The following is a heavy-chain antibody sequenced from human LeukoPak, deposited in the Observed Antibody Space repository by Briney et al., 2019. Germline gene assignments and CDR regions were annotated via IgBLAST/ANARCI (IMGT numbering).Heavy chain of an antibody. D-gene: IGHD4-17*01. CDR1: GFTFSSFS. Sequence: GGSLRLSCAASGFTFSSFSMNWVRQAPGKGLDWVSSISSSSYIYYADSVKGRFTISRDNAKNSLYLQMNSLRAEDTAVYYCARDGSVTTFAFDIWGQGTMVTVSS. V-gene: IGHV3-21*01. CDR2: ISSSSYI. J-gene: IGHJ3*02. CDR3: ARDGSVTTFAFDI.